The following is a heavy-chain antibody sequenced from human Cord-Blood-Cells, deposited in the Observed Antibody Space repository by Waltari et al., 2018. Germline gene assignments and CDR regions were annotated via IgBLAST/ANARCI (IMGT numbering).Heavy chain of an antibody. CDR2: IYYSGST. J-gene: IGHJ4*02. CDR1: GGSISSSSYY. V-gene: IGHV4-39*01. CDR3: ASHLPLYGDYFDY. D-gene: IGHD4-17*01. Sequence: QLQLQESGPGLVKPSETLSLTCTVSGGSISSSSYYRGWIRQPPGKGLEWIGSIYYSGSTYYNPSLKSRVTISVDTSKNQFSLKLSSVTAADTAVYYCASHLPLYGDYFDYWGQGTLVTVSS.